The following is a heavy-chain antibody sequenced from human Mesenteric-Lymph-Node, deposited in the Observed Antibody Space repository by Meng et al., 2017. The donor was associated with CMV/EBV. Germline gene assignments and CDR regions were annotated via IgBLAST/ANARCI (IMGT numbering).Heavy chain of an antibody. CDR2: IYYSGST. D-gene: IGHD3-3*01. CDR1: GGSISSYY. V-gene: IGHV4-59*01. CDR3: ARVHITIFGVVIYNYFDY. Sequence: GSLRLSCTVSGGSISSYYWSWIRQPPGKGLEWIGYIYYSGSTNYNPSLKSRVTISVDTSKNQFSLKLSSVTAADTAVYYCARVHITIFGVVIYNYFDYWGQGTLVTVSS. J-gene: IGHJ4*02.